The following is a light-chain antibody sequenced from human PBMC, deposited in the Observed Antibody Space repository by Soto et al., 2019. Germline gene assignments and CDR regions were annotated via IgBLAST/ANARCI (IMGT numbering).Light chain of an antibody. CDR2: DAS. J-gene: IGKJ5*01. CDR3: QQRISWPFT. CDR1: QYVKKQ. Sequence: EIVLTQSPATLSLSPGERVTLSCRASQYVKKQFAWYQLKPGQAPTLLLYDASVRATGIPARFSGSGSGTDFTLTISRLEPEDFAVYYCQQRISWPFTFGPHTRLEIK. V-gene: IGKV3-11*01.